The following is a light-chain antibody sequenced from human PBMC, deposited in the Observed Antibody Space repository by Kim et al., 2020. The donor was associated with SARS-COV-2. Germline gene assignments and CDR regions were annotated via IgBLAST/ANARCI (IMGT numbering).Light chain of an antibody. J-gene: IGKJ2*01. Sequence: SVTPGERVTLSCRASKTVGSDFAWYQQKPGQAPRLLIYGASTRAAGIPARFSGSGSGTEFTLTISSLQSEDFAICYCQQYTKWPQTFGQGTKLEI. CDR2: GAS. CDR1: KTVGSD. CDR3: QQYTKWPQT. V-gene: IGKV3-15*01.